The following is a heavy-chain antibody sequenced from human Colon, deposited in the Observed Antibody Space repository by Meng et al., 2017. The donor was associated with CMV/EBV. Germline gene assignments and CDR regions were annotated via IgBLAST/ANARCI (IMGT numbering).Heavy chain of an antibody. J-gene: IGHJ4*02. V-gene: IGHV3-23*01. CDR3: ARQGFGDYSYYFDH. D-gene: IGHD4-17*01. Sequence: GESLKISCAASGFAFSNYIMTWVRQAPGKGLEWVSFIVGSGASTNYADSVKGRFTISRDNSKNTLVLQMDSLRAEDTATFYCARQGFGDYSYYFDHWGQGILVTVSS. CDR2: IVGSGAST. CDR1: GFAFSNYI.